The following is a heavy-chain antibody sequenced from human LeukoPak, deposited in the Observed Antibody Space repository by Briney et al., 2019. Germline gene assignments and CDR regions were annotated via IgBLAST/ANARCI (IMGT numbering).Heavy chain of an antibody. Sequence: GGSLRLSCAVSGFTFADYAMHWVRLVPGKGLEWVAGISWNSDTIGYGDSVKCRFTISRDNAKKSLYLQMNRVRGEDTAVYYCAREKMDIVATIRRSSDFNYYYYMDVWGKGTTVTVSS. V-gene: IGHV3-9*01. CDR3: AREKMDIVATIRRSSDFNYYYYMDV. CDR1: GFTFADYA. J-gene: IGHJ6*03. D-gene: IGHD5-12*01. CDR2: ISWNSDTI.